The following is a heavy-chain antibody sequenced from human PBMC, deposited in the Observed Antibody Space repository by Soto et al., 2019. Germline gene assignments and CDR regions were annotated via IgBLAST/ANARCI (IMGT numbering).Heavy chain of an antibody. V-gene: IGHV3-30*18. Sequence: GGSLRLSCAASGFTFSSYGMHWVRQAPGKGLEWVAVISYDGSNKYYADSVKGRFTISRDNSKNTLYLQMNSLRAEDTAVYYCAKDGDYGDPPDYYYYMDVWGKGTTVTVSS. CDR3: AKDGDYGDPPDYYYYMDV. J-gene: IGHJ6*03. CDR1: GFTFSSYG. D-gene: IGHD4-17*01. CDR2: ISYDGSNK.